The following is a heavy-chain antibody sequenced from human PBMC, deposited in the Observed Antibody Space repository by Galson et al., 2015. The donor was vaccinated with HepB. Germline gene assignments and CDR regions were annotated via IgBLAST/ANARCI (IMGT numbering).Heavy chain of an antibody. CDR2: ISYDGSNK. D-gene: IGHD2-2*01. Sequence: SLRLSCAASGFTFSSYGMHWVRQAPGKGLEWVAVISYDGSNKYYADSVKGRFTISRDNSKNTLYLQMNSLRAEDTAVYYCAKDQWGLGYCSSTSCPGGYYYYYGMDVWGQGTTVTVSS. V-gene: IGHV3-30*18. CDR3: AKDQWGLGYCSSTSCPGGYYYYYGMDV. J-gene: IGHJ6*02. CDR1: GFTFSSYG.